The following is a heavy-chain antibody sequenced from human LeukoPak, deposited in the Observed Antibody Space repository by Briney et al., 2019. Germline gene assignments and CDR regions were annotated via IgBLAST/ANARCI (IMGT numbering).Heavy chain of an antibody. CDR3: ARELGRYYMDV. CDR1: GFTFSSCW. CDR2: IKQDGSEK. J-gene: IGHJ6*03. V-gene: IGHV3-7*01. Sequence: PGGSLTLSCAASGFTFSSCWLSWVRQPPGKGLEWVANIKQDGSEKYYVDSVKDRFTISRDNAKNPLYLQMNSLRGEDTAVYYCARELGRYYMDVWGKGTTVTVSS.